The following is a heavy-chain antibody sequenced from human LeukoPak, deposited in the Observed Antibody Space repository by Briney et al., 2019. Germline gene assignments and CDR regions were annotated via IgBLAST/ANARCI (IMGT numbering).Heavy chain of an antibody. CDR1: GGSFSGYY. D-gene: IGHD6-19*01. CDR2: ISQSGST. Sequence: SETLSLTCAVYGGSFSGYYWSWIRQPPGKGLEWIGEISQSGSTNYNPSLKSRVTISVDTSKNQFSLRLSSVTAADTAVYYCARGVIAVAGYRWYFDLWGRGTLVTVSS. J-gene: IGHJ2*01. CDR3: ARGVIAVAGYRWYFDL. V-gene: IGHV4-34*01.